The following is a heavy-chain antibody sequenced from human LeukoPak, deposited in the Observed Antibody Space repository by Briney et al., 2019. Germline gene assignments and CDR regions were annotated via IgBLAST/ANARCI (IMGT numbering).Heavy chain of an antibody. CDR2: IYYSGST. CDR1: GGSISSYY. V-gene: IGHV4-59*01. Sequence: SETLSLTCTVSGGSISSYYWSWIRQPPGKGLEWIGYIYYSGSTNYNPSLKSRVTISVDTSKNQFSLKLSSVTAADTAVYYCASYYYGSGPLNWFDPWGQGTLVTVSS. CDR3: ASYYYGSGPLNWFDP. J-gene: IGHJ5*02. D-gene: IGHD3-10*01.